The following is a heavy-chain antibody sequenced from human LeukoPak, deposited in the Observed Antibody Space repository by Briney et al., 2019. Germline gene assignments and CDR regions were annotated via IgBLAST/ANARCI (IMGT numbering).Heavy chain of an antibody. Sequence: PSETLSHTRTVSGGSMSSGVYYWSWIRQHPGKGLEWIGYIYYSGSTDYNPSLKSRVTISVDTSKNQFSLKLSSVTAADTAVYYCARGPLMVRGVMGFDYWGHGTLVTVSS. J-gene: IGHJ4*01. CDR2: IYYSGST. CDR3: ARGPLMVRGVMGFDY. D-gene: IGHD3-10*01. CDR1: GGSMSSGVYY. V-gene: IGHV4-31*03.